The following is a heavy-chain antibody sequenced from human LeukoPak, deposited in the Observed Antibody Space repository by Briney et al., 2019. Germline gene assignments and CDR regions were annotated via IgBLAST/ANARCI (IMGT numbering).Heavy chain of an antibody. J-gene: IGHJ5*02. CDR3: ARNYEGWLDP. CDR1: GGTFSSYA. CDR2: IIPIFGTA. Sequence: VASVKVSCKASGGTFSSYAISWVRQAPGQGLEWMRGIIPIFGTANYAQKFQGRVTITTDESTSTAYMELSSLRSEDTAVYYCARNYEGWLDPWGQGTLVTVSS. D-gene: IGHD1-7*01. V-gene: IGHV1-69*05.